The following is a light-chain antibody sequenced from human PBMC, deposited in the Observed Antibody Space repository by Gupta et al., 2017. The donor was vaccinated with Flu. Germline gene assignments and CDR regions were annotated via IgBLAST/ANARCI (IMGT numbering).Light chain of an antibody. J-gene: IGLJ3*02. CDR3: NPYTHITTLGV. V-gene: IGLV2-14*01. Sequence: QPALTQPASVSGSPGQSITISCTGTGTDVGGYNFVSWYQQYPGKVPKLIISEVNNRPSGVSSRFSGSKFGNTAFLTISGLQAEDEADYYCNPYTHITTLGVFGGGTRLTVL. CDR1: GTDVGGYNF. CDR2: EVN.